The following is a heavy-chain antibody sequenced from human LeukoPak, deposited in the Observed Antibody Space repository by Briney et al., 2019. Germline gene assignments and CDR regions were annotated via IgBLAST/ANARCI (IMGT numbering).Heavy chain of an antibody. CDR2: MNPNSGNT. CDR1: GYTFTSYD. J-gene: IGHJ4*02. CDR3: AIGYSGYDYNY. Sequence: ASVKVSCKASGYTFTSYDINWVRQATGRGLEWMGWMNPNSGNTGYAQKFQGRVTMTRNTSISTAYVELSSLRSEDTAVYYCAIGYSGYDYNYWGQGTLVTVSS. V-gene: IGHV1-8*01. D-gene: IGHD5-12*01.